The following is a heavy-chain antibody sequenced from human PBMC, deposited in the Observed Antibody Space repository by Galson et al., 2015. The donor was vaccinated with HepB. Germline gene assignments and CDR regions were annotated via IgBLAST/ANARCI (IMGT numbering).Heavy chain of an antibody. V-gene: IGHV3-30-3*01. CDR2: VSDDGSSK. CDR3: ARDQAGLYDNSGSYLDY. J-gene: IGHJ4*02. Sequence: SLRLSCAASGFTFSTYTLHWVRQAPGKGLEWVAVVSDDGSSKFYADSLQGRFTISRDNSRNTLYLQMSSLRTEDTAVYYCARDQAGLYDNSGSYLDYWGQGTLVTVSS. CDR1: GFTFSTYT. D-gene: IGHD3-22*01.